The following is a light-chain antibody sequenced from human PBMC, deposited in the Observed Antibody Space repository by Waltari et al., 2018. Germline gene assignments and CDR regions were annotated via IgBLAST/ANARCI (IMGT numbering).Light chain of an antibody. CDR1: QSISTW. J-gene: IGKJ2*01. CDR3: QQYNSYMYT. V-gene: IGKV1-5*03. CDR2: KAS. Sequence: DIQMTQSPSTLSASVGDRVTITCRASQSISTWLAWYQRKPGKAPKLLIYKASTLESGVPSRFSGSGSGTEFTLSISSLQPDDFATYYCQQYNSYMYTFGQGTKVEIK.